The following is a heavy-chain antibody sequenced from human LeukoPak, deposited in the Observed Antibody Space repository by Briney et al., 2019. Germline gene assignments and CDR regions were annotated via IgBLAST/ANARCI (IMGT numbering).Heavy chain of an antibody. CDR2: IIPIFGTA. CDR1: GGTFSSYA. V-gene: IGHV1-69*13. J-gene: IGHJ3*02. Sequence: SVKVSCKASGGTFSSYAISWVRQAPGQGLEWMGGIIPIFGTANYAQKFQGRVTITADESTSTAYMELSSLRSEDTAVYYCARALAARTSGGSAFDIWGQGTMVTVSS. D-gene: IGHD6-6*01. CDR3: ARALAARTSGGSAFDI.